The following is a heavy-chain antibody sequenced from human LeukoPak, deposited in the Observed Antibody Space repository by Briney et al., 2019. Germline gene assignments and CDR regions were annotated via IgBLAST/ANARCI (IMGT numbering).Heavy chain of an antibody. D-gene: IGHD3-10*01. V-gene: IGHV4-39*01. CDR3: ARHIIFYGSVGFDY. J-gene: IGHJ4*02. CDR1: GGSISSSSYY. Sequence: SETLSLTCTVSGGSISSSSYYWGWIRQPPGKGLEWIGSIYYSGSTYYNPSLKSRVTISVDTSKNQFSLKLSSVTAADTAVYYCARHIIFYGSVGFDYWGQGTLVTVSP. CDR2: IYYSGST.